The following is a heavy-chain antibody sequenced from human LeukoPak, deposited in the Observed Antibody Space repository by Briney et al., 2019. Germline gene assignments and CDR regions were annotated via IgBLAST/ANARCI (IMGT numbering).Heavy chain of an antibody. J-gene: IGHJ6*02. V-gene: IGHV1-69*04. CDR2: IIPILGIA. CDR3: ARDYYESDFYGLDV. Sequence: SVKVSCKASGGTFSSYAISWVRQAPGQGLEWMGRIIPILGIANYAQKFQGRVTITADKSTSTAYMELTSLTSEDTAVYYCARDYYESDFYGLDVWGQGTTVTVSS. CDR1: GGTFSSYA. D-gene: IGHD3-16*01.